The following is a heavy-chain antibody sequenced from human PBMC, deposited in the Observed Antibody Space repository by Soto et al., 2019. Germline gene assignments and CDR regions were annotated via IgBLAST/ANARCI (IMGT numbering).Heavy chain of an antibody. CDR2: IYYSGST. CDR1: GGSISSYY. CDR3: ARVIGRSIAARPFLFAT. J-gene: IGHJ5*02. D-gene: IGHD6-6*01. V-gene: IGHV4-59*01. Sequence: SETLSLTCTVSGGSISSYYWSWIRQPPGKGLEWIGYIYYSGSTNYNPSLKRRVTISVDTSKNQFSLKLSSVTAADTAVYYCARVIGRSIAARPFLFATWGQGTLVTVSS.